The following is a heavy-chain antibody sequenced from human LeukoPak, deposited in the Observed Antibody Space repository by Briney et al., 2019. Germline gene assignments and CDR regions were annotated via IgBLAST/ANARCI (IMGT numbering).Heavy chain of an antibody. Sequence: GSLRLSCAVSRFAFSNYGMGWVRQAPGKGLEWVSAISGSGGSTYYADSVKGRFTISRDNSKNTLYLQMNSLRAEDTALYYCAKSSYYDTSGSHREYYFDYWGQGALVTVSS. CDR2: ISGSGGST. D-gene: IGHD3-22*01. CDR1: RFAFSNYG. V-gene: IGHV3-23*01. CDR3: AKSSYYDTSGSHREYYFDY. J-gene: IGHJ4*02.